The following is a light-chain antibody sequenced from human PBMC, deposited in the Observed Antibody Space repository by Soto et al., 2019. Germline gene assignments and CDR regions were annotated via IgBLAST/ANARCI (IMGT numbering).Light chain of an antibody. J-gene: IGKJ5*01. CDR2: GAS. CDR1: QSVSSSY. Sequence: EIVLTHSPSTLSLSPGSRSNLSCRASQSVSSSYLAWYQQKPGQAPRLLIYGASSRATGIPDRFSGSGSGTDFTLTISRLEPEDFAVYYCQQYGSSLITFGQGTRLEIK. CDR3: QQYGSSLIT. V-gene: IGKV3-20*01.